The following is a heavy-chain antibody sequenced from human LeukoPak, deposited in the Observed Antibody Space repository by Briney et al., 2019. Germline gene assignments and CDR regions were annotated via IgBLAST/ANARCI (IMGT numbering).Heavy chain of an antibody. J-gene: IGHJ4*02. CDR1: GLIFTDYY. V-gene: IGHV3-11*06. CDR2: IDSSSTST. D-gene: IGHD3-10*01. Sequence: GGSLRLSCAASGLIFTDYYMSWIRQAPGKGLEWVSFIDSSSTSTNYVDSEKGRFSISRDNAKNSLYLQMNSLRAEDTAVYYCARAAGYYGNPDYWGQGTLVTVSS. CDR3: ARAAGYYGNPDY.